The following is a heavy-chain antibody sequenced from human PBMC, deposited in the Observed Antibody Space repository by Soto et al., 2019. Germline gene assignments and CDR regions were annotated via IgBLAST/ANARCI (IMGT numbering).Heavy chain of an antibody. D-gene: IGHD2-2*01. V-gene: IGHV5-51*01. CDR2: IYPGDSDT. J-gene: IGHJ6*02. CDR3: ARRGLYCSSTSCSTDYYYGMDV. CDR1: GYSFTSYW. Sequence: GESLKISCKGSGYSFTSYWIGWVRQMPGKGLEWMGIIYPGDSDTRYSPSFQGQVTISADKSISTAYLQWSSLKASDTAMYYCARRGLYCSSTSCSTDYYYGMDVWGQGTTVTVS.